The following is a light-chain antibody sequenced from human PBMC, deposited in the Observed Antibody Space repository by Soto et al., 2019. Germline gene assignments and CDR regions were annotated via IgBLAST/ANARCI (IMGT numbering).Light chain of an antibody. CDR2: DAS. CDR1: PSVGSF. V-gene: IGKV3-11*01. J-gene: IGKJ1*01. Sequence: EIVLTQSPATLSLSPGERATLSCRASPSVGSFFAWYQHKPGQAPRLLIYDASPWAPGIPARFSGSRSATDFTLTISSLEPEDFAVYYCHQRSNLWTFGQGTKVEIK. CDR3: HQRSNLWT.